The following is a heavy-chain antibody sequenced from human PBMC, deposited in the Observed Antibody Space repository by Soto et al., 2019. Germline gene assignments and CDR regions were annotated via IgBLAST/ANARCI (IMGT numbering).Heavy chain of an antibody. J-gene: IGHJ4*02. CDR2: INHSGST. CDR3: ARGWRGIAARPIDY. CDR1: GGSFSGYY. Sequence: SETLSLTCAVYGGSFSGYYWSWIRQPPGKGLEWIGEINHSGSTNYNPSLKSRVTISVDTSKNQFSLKLSSVTAADTAVYYCARGWRGIAARPIDYWGQGTLVTVSS. D-gene: IGHD6-6*01. V-gene: IGHV4-34*01.